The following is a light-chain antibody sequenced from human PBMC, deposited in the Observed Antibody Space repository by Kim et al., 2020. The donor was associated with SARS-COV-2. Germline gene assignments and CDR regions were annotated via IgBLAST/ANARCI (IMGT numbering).Light chain of an antibody. CDR3: QSYDSSLSGVV. Sequence: QSVLTQPPSVSGAPGQGVSISCTGSSSNIGASYFVHWYQQLPGTAPKLLIYENNNRPSGVPDRFSGSKSGTSASLAITGLQAEDEADYYCQSYDSSLSGVVFGGGTKLTVL. J-gene: IGLJ2*01. V-gene: IGLV1-40*01. CDR2: ENN. CDR1: SSNIGASYF.